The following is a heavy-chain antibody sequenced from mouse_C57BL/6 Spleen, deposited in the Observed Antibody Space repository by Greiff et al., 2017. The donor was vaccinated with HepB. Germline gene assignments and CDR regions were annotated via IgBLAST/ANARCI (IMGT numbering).Heavy chain of an antibody. CDR3: ARHTYYYGSSYAWAMDY. J-gene: IGHJ4*01. CDR1: GFTFSDYY. V-gene: IGHV5-16*01. CDR2: INYDGSST. Sequence: EVQLVESEGGLVQPGSSMKLSCTASGFTFSDYYMAWVRQVPEKGLEWVANINYDGSSTYYLDSLKSRFIISRDNAKNILYLQMSSLKSEDTATYYCARHTYYYGSSYAWAMDYWGQGTSVTVSS. D-gene: IGHD1-1*01.